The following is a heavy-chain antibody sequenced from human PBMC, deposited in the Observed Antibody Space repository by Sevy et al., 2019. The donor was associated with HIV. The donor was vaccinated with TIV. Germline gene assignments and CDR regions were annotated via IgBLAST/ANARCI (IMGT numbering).Heavy chain of an antibody. V-gene: IGHV3-72*01. J-gene: IGHJ4*02. CDR1: GFALSDYY. CDR3: STKLDASFDC. CDR2: SRNKANSYTT. D-gene: IGHD2-2*01. Sequence: GGSLRLSCAASGFALSDYYMEWVRQAPGKGLEWVGRSRNKANSYTTEYAASVKGRFTISRDESKNSLYLQMNGLKTEDTAVYYCSTKLDASFDCCGQGTLVTVSS.